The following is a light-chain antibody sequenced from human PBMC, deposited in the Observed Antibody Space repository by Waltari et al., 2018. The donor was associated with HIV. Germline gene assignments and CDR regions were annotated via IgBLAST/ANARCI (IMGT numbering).Light chain of an antibody. CDR1: SSDVGGYDY. V-gene: IGLV2-14*03. Sequence: QSALTQPASVSGSPGQSITISCTGTSSDVGGYDYVSWYQQYPGKAPKLMIYDVTNRPSVTSNRFSGSKSGNTASLTISGLQAEDEADYYCSSFTSSTAWVFGGGTRVTVL. CDR3: SSFTSSTAWV. CDR2: DVT. J-gene: IGLJ3*02.